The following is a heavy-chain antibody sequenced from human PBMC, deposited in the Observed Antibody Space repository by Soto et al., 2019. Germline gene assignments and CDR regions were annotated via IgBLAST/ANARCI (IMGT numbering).Heavy chain of an antibody. CDR1: GYSISSGYY. D-gene: IGHD4-17*01. V-gene: IGHV4-38-2*01. CDR3: ARVQTTVVFNWFDP. CDR2: IYHSGST. J-gene: IGHJ5*02. Sequence: SETRALTCAVSGYSISSGYYWGWIRQPPGKGLEWIGSIYHSGSTYYNPSLKSRVTISVDTSKNQFSLKLSSVTAADTAVYYCARVQTTVVFNWFDPWGQGTLVTVSS.